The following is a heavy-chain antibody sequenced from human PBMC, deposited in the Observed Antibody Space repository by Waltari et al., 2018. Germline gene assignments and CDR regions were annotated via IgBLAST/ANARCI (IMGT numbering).Heavy chain of an antibody. CDR2: RNPADSAT. Sequence: EVQLVQSGAEVKKPGESLKISCQGSGYSFTSHWIAWVRQMPGKAPEWMVSRNPADSATRYSPAFQGQVTISADKSISTAYLQWSSLKASDTAMYYCARRYCSGARCLYFDHWGQGTLVTVSS. CDR1: GYSFTSHW. CDR3: ARRYCSGARCLYFDH. V-gene: IGHV5-51*01. D-gene: IGHD2-15*01. J-gene: IGHJ4*02.